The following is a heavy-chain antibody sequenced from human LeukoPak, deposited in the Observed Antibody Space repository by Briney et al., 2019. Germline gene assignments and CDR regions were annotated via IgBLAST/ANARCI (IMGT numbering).Heavy chain of an antibody. CDR3: TTVSDYGDSYYYYYGMDV. V-gene: IGHV3-15*07. Sequence: PGGSLRLSCAASGFTFSNAWMNWVRQAPGKGLEWVGRIKRKTDGGTTDYAAPVKGRFTISRDDSENTLYLQMNSLKTEDTAVYYCTTVSDYGDSYYYYYGMDVWGQGTTVTVSS. J-gene: IGHJ6*02. CDR2: IKRKTDGGTT. D-gene: IGHD4-17*01. CDR1: GFTFSNAW.